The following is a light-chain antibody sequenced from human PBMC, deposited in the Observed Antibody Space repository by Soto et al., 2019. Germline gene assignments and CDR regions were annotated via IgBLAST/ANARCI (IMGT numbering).Light chain of an antibody. J-gene: IGLJ1*01. V-gene: IGLV2-14*03. CDR2: DVS. CDR1: SSDVGSYNY. Sequence: QSALTQPASVSGSPGQSIAISCTGTSSDVGSYNYVSWYQHHPGKAPKVMIYDVSSRPSGVSNRFSGSKSGNTASLTISRLQAEDEADYYCISYTTISTYVFGTGTKVTVL. CDR3: ISYTTISTYV.